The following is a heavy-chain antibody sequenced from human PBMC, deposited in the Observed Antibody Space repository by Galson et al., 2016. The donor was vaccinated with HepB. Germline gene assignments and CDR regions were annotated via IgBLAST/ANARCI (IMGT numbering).Heavy chain of an antibody. CDR2: IFYSGST. CDR1: GGSITSGIHY. D-gene: IGHD6-25*01. V-gene: IGHV4-39*01. Sequence: LSLTCTVSGGSITSGIHYWGWIRQPPGKGLEWIGSIFYSGSTYNNPSLKSRVSILADTSRNQLSLKLSSVTAADTAVYFCARHLRAAVYFESRGPGTLVIVSS. J-gene: IGHJ4*02. CDR3: ARHLRAAVYFES.